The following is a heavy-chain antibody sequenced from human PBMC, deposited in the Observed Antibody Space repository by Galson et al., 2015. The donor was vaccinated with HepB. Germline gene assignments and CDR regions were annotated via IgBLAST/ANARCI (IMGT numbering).Heavy chain of an antibody. CDR2: IDWDDDK. CDR3: ARSDYGDFFDY. V-gene: IGHV2-70*11. D-gene: IGHD4-17*01. CDR1: GFSLSTSGMF. J-gene: IGHJ4*02. Sequence: LVKPTQTLTLTCTFSGFSLSTSGMFVSWIRQPPGKALEWLARIDWDDDKYYITSLKTRLTISKDTFRNQVVLTMTNMDPVDTATYYCARSDYGDFFDYWGPGTLVTVSS.